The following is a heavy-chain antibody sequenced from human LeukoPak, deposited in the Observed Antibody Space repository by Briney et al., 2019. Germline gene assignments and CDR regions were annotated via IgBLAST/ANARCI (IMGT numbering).Heavy chain of an antibody. J-gene: IGHJ4*01. CDR1: GASISSHY. CDR2: IYYSGST. V-gene: IGHV4-59*11. D-gene: IGHD3-22*01. Sequence: PSETLSLTCTVSGASISSHYWSWIRQPPGKGLEWLGYIYYSGSTNYNPSLKSRVTISVDTSKNQFSLKLSSVTAADTAVYYCARSRLFGYDSSGYYPRGYFDYWGQGTLVTVSS. CDR3: ARSRLFGYDSSGYYPRGYFDY.